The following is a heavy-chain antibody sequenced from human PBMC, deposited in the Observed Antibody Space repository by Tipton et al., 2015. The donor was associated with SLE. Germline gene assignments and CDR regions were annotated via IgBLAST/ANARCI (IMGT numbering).Heavy chain of an antibody. CDR3: ARSPRGMATIGGSDV. CDR2: IYYSGST. V-gene: IGHV4-59*11. CDR1: GGSISSHY. D-gene: IGHD5-24*01. J-gene: IGHJ6*02. Sequence: TLSLTCTVSGGSISSHYWSWIRQPPGKGLEWIGYIYYSGSTNYNPSLKSRVTLSVDTSKNQFSLKLSSVTAADTAVYYCARSPRGMATIGGSDVWGQGTTVTVSS.